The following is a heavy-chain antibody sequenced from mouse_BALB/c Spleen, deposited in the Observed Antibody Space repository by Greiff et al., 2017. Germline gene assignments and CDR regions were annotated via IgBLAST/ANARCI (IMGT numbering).Heavy chain of an antibody. CDR2: IYWDDDK. CDR3: ARRYDDRAWYFDV. CDR1: GFSLSTSGMG. Sequence: QVTLKVSGPGILQPSQTLSLTCSFSGFSLSTSGMGVSWIRQPSGKGLEWLAHIYWDDDKRYNPSLKSRLTISKDTSSNQVFLKITSVDTADTATYYCARRYDDRAWYFDVWGAGTTVTVSS. J-gene: IGHJ1*01. V-gene: IGHV8-12*01. D-gene: IGHD2-14*01.